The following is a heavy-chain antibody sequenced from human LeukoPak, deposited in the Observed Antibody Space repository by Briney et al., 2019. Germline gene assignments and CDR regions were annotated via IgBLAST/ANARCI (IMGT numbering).Heavy chain of an antibody. D-gene: IGHD2-2*01. J-gene: IGHJ5*02. V-gene: IGHV5-51*01. Sequence: GESLKISCKGSGYSFTNYWIGWVRQMPGKGLEWMGIIYPGDSDTRYSPSFQGQVTISADKSISTAYLQWSSLKASDTAMYYCARVGYCTSTSCYVAYNCFDPWGQGTLVTVSS. CDR1: GYSFTNYW. CDR3: ARVGYCTSTSCYVAYNCFDP. CDR2: IYPGDSDT.